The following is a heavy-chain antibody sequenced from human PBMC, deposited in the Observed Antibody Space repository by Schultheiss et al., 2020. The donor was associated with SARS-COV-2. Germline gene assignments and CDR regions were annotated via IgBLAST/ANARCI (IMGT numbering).Heavy chain of an antibody. Sequence: GGSLRLSCAASGFSFRDAWMSWVRQAPGKGLEWVGRIKSKTDGGTTDYAAPVKGRFTISRDDSKNTLYLQMNSLKTEDTAVYYCTTPFPPITGYEGGGNYYLYGVDVWGQGTTVTVSS. V-gene: IGHV3-15*01. CDR1: GFSFRDAW. CDR2: IKSKTDGGTT. J-gene: IGHJ6*02. CDR3: TTPFPPITGYEGGGNYYLYGVDV. D-gene: IGHD5-12*01.